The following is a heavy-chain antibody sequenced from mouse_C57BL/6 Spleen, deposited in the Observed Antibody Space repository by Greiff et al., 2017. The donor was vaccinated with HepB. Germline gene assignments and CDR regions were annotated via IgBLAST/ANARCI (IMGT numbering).Heavy chain of an antibody. J-gene: IGHJ4*01. CDR3: ARVYDGYREDAMDY. V-gene: IGHV1-42*01. Sequence: VQLQQSGPELVKPGASVKISCKASGYSFTGYYMNWVKQSPEKSLEWIGEINPSTGGTTYNQKFKAKATLTVDKSSSTAYMQLKSLTSEDSAVYYCARVYDGYREDAMDYWGQGTSVTVSS. CDR2: INPSTGGT. CDR1: GYSFTGYY. D-gene: IGHD2-3*01.